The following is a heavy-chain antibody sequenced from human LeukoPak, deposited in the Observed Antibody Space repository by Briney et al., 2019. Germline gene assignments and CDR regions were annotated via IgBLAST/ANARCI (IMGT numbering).Heavy chain of an antibody. CDR1: GVSFRDYY. CDR2: ISSSGSTT. V-gene: IGHV3-11*01. Sequence: GGSLRLSCAAFGVSFRDYYMSWIRQAPGKGLEWVSYISSSGSTTYYADSVKGRFTISRDNAKNSLYLQMNSLRAEDTAVYFCARRHDYGDSWGQGTLVTVSS. CDR3: ARRHDYGDS. J-gene: IGHJ4*02.